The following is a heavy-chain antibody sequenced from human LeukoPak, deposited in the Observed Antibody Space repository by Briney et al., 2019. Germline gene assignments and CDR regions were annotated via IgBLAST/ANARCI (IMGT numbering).Heavy chain of an antibody. CDR2: INPSGGST. Sequence: ASVKVSCKASGYTFTSYYMHWVRQAPGQGLEWMGIINPSGGSTSYAQKFQGRVTMTRDTSTSTVYMELSSLRSDDTAVYYCARERQQLAYAFDIWGQGTMVTVSS. CDR3: ARERQQLAYAFDI. J-gene: IGHJ3*02. V-gene: IGHV1-46*01. CDR1: GYTFTSYY. D-gene: IGHD6-13*01.